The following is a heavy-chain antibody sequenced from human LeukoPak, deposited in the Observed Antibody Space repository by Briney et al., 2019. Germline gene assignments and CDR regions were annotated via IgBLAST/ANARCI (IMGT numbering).Heavy chain of an antibody. Sequence: SETLSLTCAVYGGSFSSYYWSWIRQPPGKGLEWIGEINHSGSTNYNPSLKSRVTISVDTSKNQFSLKLSSVTAADTAVYYCARRAGYCSSTSCYRRGYYYYYYMDVWGKGTTVTVSS. CDR1: GGSFSSYY. D-gene: IGHD2-2*02. CDR3: ARRAGYCSSTSCYRRGYYYYYYMDV. J-gene: IGHJ6*03. CDR2: INHSGST. V-gene: IGHV4-34*01.